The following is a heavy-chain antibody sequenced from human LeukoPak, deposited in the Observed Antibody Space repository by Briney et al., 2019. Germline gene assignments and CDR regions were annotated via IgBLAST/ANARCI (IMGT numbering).Heavy chain of an antibody. CDR3: ARRGVRGYCSSTSCSEGSYYYYYYMDV. J-gene: IGHJ6*03. V-gene: IGHV5-51*01. CDR1: GYSFPSYW. CDR2: IYPGDSDT. D-gene: IGHD2-2*01. Sequence: GEALKISCKGSGYSFPSYWIGWVRQMPGKGLEWMGIIYPGDSDTRYSPSFQGQVTISADKSISTAYLQWSSLKASDTAMYYCARRGVRGYCSSTSCSEGSYYYYYYMDVWGKGTTVTVSS.